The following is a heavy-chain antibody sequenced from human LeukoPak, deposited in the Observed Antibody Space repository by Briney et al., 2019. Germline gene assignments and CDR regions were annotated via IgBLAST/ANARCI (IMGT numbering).Heavy chain of an antibody. Sequence: SETLSLTCTVSGGSISSYYWSWIRQPAGKGLEWIGRIYTSGSTNYNPSLKSRVTMSVDTSKNQFSLKLSSVTAADTAVYYCARSTSSDRYSSSLDYWGQGTLVTVSS. J-gene: IGHJ4*02. CDR3: ARSTSSDRYSSSLDY. D-gene: IGHD6-13*01. CDR2: IYTSGST. CDR1: GGSISSYY. V-gene: IGHV4-4*07.